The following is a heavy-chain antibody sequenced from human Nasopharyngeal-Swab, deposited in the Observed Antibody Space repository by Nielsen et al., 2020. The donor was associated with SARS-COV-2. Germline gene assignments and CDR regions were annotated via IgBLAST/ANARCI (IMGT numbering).Heavy chain of an antibody. D-gene: IGHD1-26*01. CDR1: GFAFTDYS. CDR2: ITSSSSTR. V-gene: IGHV3-48*02. Sequence: GESLKISGAASGFAFTDYSMDWVRQAPGKGLEWVSYITSSSSTRYYADSVKGRFTVSRDNAKNSLYLQMSSLRDDDTAVYYCVREFEATGATYLDYWGLGTLVTVSS. J-gene: IGHJ4*02. CDR3: VREFEATGATYLDY.